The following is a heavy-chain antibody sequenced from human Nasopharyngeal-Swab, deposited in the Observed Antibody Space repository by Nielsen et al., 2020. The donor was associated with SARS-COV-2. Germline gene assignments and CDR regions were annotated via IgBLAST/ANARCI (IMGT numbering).Heavy chain of an antibody. D-gene: IGHD3-10*01. V-gene: IGHV3-21*01. J-gene: IGHJ4*02. CDR2: ISSSSSYI. CDR3: AREGYYGSGSPFD. CDR1: GFTFSSYS. Sequence: GGSLRLSCAASGFTFSSYSMNWVRQAPGKGLEWVSSISSSSSYIYYADSVKGRFTISRDNAKNSLYLQMNSLRADDTAVYYCAREGYYGSGSPFDWGQGTLVTVSS.